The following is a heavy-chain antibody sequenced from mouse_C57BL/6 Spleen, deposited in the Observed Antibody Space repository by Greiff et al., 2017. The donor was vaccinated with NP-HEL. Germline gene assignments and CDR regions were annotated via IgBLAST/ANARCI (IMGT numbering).Heavy chain of an antibody. J-gene: IGHJ2*01. CDR2: INPYNGGT. Sequence: VQLQQSGPVLVKPGASVKMSCKASGYTFTDYYMNWVKQSHGKSLEWIGVINPYNGGTSYNQKFKGKATLTVDKSSSTAYMVLNSLTSEDSAFYYCATPDGFDYWGQGTTLTVSA. CDR3: ATPDGFDY. V-gene: IGHV1-19*01. CDR1: GYTFTDYY.